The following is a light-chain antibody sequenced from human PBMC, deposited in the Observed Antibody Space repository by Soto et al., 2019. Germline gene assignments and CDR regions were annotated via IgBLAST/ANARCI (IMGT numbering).Light chain of an antibody. J-gene: IGKJ1*01. CDR1: QSISSW. V-gene: IGKV1-5*03. Sequence: DIQMTQSPSTLSASVGDRVTITCRASQSISSWLAWYQQKPGKSPNLLIYKASSLEGGVPSRFSGSGSGTEFTLTISSLQTDDLATYCRQQYNSYWTFGQGTKVEIK. CDR2: KAS. CDR3: QQYNSYWT.